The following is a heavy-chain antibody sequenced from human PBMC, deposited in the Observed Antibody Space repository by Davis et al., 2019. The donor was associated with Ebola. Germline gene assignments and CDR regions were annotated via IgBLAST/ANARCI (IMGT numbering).Heavy chain of an antibody. J-gene: IGHJ6*04. D-gene: IGHD6-19*01. CDR1: GFTFSSYG. CDR3: ANVFVREAVAGTEYYGRDV. V-gene: IGHV3-30*02. CDR2: IWYDGSNK. Sequence: GESLKISCAASGFTFSSYGMHWVRQAPGKGLEWVAVIWYDGSNKYYADSVKGRFTISRDNSKNTLYLQMNSWGAEDTAVYYCANVFVREAVAGTEYYGRDVWGKGTTVTVSS.